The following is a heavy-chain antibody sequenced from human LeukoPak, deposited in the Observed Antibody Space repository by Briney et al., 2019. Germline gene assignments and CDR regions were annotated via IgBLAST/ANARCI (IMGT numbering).Heavy chain of an antibody. J-gene: IGHJ1*01. CDR2: IYYGGST. CDR3: ARSPDIVVVPAARGYFQH. D-gene: IGHD2-2*01. CDR1: GGSISRNSDY. V-gene: IGHV4-39*07. Sequence: SETLSLTCTVSGGSISRNSDYWGWIRQPPGKGLEGIGSIYYGGSTYYNPSLKSRVTISVDTSKNQFSLKLSSVTAADTAVYYCARSPDIVVVPAARGYFQHWGQGTLVTVSS.